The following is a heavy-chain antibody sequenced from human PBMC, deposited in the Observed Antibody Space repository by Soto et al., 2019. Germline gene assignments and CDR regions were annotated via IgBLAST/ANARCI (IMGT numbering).Heavy chain of an antibody. D-gene: IGHD3-10*01. CDR1: GFTFSSYA. CDR2: ISDSGGST. Sequence: EVQLLESGGGLVQPGGSLRLSCAASGFTFSSYAMSWVRQAPGKGLEWVSGISDSGGSTYYADSVKGRFTISRDNSKNTLYLQMNSLRAEDTAVYYCAKGTYYYGSAPYYFDYWGQGTLVTVSP. J-gene: IGHJ4*02. CDR3: AKGTYYYGSAPYYFDY. V-gene: IGHV3-23*01.